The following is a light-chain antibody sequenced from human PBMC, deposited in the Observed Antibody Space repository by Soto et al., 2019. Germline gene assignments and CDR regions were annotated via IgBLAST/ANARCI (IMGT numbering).Light chain of an antibody. Sequence: EIVLTQSPDTLSLSPGERDTLSCRASQSVSSSFLAWYHQKPGQAPRLLIYRASSRATGIPDRFTGSGSGTDFTLTISRLEPEDFAVYYCQQYESSPLTFGGGTKVEIK. CDR3: QQYESSPLT. J-gene: IGKJ4*01. CDR1: QSVSSSF. V-gene: IGKV3-20*01. CDR2: RAS.